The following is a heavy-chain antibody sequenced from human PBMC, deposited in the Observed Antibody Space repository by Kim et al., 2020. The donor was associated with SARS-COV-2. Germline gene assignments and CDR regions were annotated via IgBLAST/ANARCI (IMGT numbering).Heavy chain of an antibody. J-gene: IGHJ3*02. CDR3: AKEGGLGYCSGGSCYSDAFDI. CDR2: ISGSGGST. D-gene: IGHD2-15*01. Sequence: GGSLRLSCAASGFTFSSYAMSWVRQAPGKGLEWVSAISGSGGSTYYADSVKGRFTISRDNSKNTLYLQMNSLRAEDTAVYYCAKEGGLGYCSGGSCYSDAFDIWGQGTMVTVSS. V-gene: IGHV3-23*01. CDR1: GFTFSSYA.